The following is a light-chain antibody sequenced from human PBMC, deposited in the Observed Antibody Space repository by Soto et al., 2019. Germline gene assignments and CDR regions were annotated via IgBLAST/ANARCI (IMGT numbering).Light chain of an antibody. Sequence: EIVMTQSPATLSVSPGERAILSCRASQRIASNLVWYQQKPAQAPRLLIYGASTRATGIPARFSGSGSGTEFTLIISNLQSEDCAVYYCQQFDDWPRTFDQGTRVEVK. CDR1: QRIASN. CDR3: QQFDDWPRT. V-gene: IGKV3-15*01. J-gene: IGKJ1*01. CDR2: GAS.